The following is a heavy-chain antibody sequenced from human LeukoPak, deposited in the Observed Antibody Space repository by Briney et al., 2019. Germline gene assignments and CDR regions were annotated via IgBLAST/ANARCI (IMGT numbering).Heavy chain of an antibody. J-gene: IGHJ4*02. D-gene: IGHD6-19*01. CDR1: GFTFSNAW. CDR2: INHSGST. V-gene: IGHV4-34*01. Sequence: GSLRLSCAASGFTFSNAWMSWIRQPPGKGLEWIGEINHSGSTNYNPSLKSRVTISVDTSKNQFSLKLSSVTAADTAVYYCARYLSSGWSDYWGQGTLVTVSS. CDR3: ARYLSSGWSDY.